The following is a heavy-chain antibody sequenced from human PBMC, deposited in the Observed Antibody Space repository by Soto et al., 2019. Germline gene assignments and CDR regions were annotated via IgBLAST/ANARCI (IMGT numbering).Heavy chain of an antibody. V-gene: IGHV2-5*02. CDR2: IYWDDDK. CDR3: AQTPAYDILCY. D-gene: IGHD3-9*01. Sequence: SCPTLVNPTQTLTLTCTFSGFSLSTSGVGVGWIRQPPGRALEWLALIYWDDDKRYSPSLKSRLTITKDTSKNQVVLTMTNMDPVDTATYYCAQTPAYDILCYWGQGTLVTVSS. CDR1: GFSLSTSGVG. J-gene: IGHJ4*02.